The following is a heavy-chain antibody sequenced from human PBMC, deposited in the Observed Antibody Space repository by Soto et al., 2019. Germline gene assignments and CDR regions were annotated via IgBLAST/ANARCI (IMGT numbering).Heavy chain of an antibody. CDR1: GASITDSY. CDR3: ARDIVVVPAYFYYGMDV. J-gene: IGHJ6*02. D-gene: IGHD2-2*01. Sequence: SETLSLTCTVSGASITDSYWSWIRQPPEKGLEWIGYIYYSGSTNYNPSLKSRVTISVDTSKNQFSLKLSSVTAADTAVYYCARDIVVVPAYFYYGMDVWGQGTTVTVSS. V-gene: IGHV4-59*01. CDR2: IYYSGST.